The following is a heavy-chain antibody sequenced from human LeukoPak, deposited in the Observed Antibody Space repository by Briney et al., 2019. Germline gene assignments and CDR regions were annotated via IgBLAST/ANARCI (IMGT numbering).Heavy chain of an antibody. Sequence: SQTLSLTCTVSGGSISSGGYYWSWIRQHPGKGLEWIGYIYYSGGTYYNPSLKSRVTISVDTSKNQFSLKLSSVTAADTAVYYCARASTVTTSFDYWGQGTLVTVSS. V-gene: IGHV4-31*03. CDR1: GGSISSGGYY. D-gene: IGHD4-17*01. CDR2: IYYSGGT. CDR3: ARASTVTTSFDY. J-gene: IGHJ4*02.